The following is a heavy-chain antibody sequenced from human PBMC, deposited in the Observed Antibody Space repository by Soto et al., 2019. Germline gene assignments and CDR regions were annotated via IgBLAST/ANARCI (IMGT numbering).Heavy chain of an antibody. J-gene: IGHJ6*02. CDR2: INPSGGST. V-gene: IGHV1-46*03. CDR3: ARDNVATNHYYYYGMDV. D-gene: IGHD5-12*01. CDR1: GYTFTSYY. Sequence: QVQLVQSGAEVKKPGASVKVSCKASGYTFTSYYMHWVRQAPGQWLEWMGIINPSGGSTSYAQKSQGRVTMTRDTSTSTVYMGLSSLRSEDTAVYYCARDNVATNHYYYYGMDVWGQGTTVTVSS.